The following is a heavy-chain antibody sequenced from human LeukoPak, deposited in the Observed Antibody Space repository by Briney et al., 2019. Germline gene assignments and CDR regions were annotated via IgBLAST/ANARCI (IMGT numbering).Heavy chain of an antibody. CDR1: GYTFTGYY. Sequence: GASVKVSCXASGYTFTGYYIHWVRQAPGQGLEWMGWINPNSGDTNYAQKFQGRVTMTRDTSISTAYMELSRLRSDDAAVYYCARDRNTMILIDWGQGTLVTVSS. J-gene: IGHJ4*02. CDR3: ARDRNTMILID. CDR2: INPNSGDT. V-gene: IGHV1-2*02. D-gene: IGHD3-22*01.